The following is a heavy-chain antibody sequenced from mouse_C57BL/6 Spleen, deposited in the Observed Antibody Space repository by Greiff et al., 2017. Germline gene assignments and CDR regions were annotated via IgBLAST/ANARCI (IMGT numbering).Heavy chain of an antibody. D-gene: IGHD4-1*01. V-gene: IGHV1-39*01. CDR1: GYSFTDYN. CDR2: INPNYGTT. Sequence: EVHLVESGPELVKPGASVKISCKASGYSFTDYNMNWVKQSHGKSLEWIGVINPNYGTTSYKQKFKGKATLTVDQSSSTAYMQLNSLTSEDSAVYYCAREDTGRFDYWGQGTTLTVSS. J-gene: IGHJ2*01. CDR3: AREDTGRFDY.